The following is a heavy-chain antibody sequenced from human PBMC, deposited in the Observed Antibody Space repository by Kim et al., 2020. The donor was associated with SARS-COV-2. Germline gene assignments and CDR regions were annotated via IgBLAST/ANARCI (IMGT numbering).Heavy chain of an antibody. CDR2: INPSGGRT. CDR3: ARDGCSSTIRQGGGNWFDP. V-gene: IGHV1-46*01. CDR1: GYIFTSYY. Sequence: ASVKVSCKASGYIFTSYYMHWVRRAPGQGLEWMGIINPSGGRTSYAQKFQGRVTMTRDTSTSTVYMELSSLRSEDTAVYYCARDGCSSTIRQGGGNWFDPWGQGTLVTVSS. J-gene: IGHJ5*02. D-gene: IGHD2-2*01.